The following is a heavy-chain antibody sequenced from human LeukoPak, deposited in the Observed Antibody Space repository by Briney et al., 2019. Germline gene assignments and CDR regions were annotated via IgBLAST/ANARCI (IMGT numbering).Heavy chain of an antibody. V-gene: IGHV3-30*18. J-gene: IGHJ4*02. CDR1: GFTFSSYA. Sequence: PGGSLRLSCAASGFTFSSYAMHWVRQAPGKGLEWVAVISYDGSNKYYADSVKGRFTISRDNSKNTLYLQMNSLRAEDTAVYYCAKGHEYQLTYFDYWGQGTLVTVSS. CDR3: AKGHEYQLTYFDY. CDR2: ISYDGSNK. D-gene: IGHD2-2*01.